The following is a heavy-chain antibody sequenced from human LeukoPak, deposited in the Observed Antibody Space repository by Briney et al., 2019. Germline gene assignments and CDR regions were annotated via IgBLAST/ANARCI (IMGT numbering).Heavy chain of an antibody. J-gene: IGHJ3*02. CDR1: GYTFTGYY. Sequence: ASVKVSCKASGYTFTGYYMHWVRQAPGQGLEWMGWINPNSGGTNCAQKFRGRVTMTRDTSISTAYMELSRLRSDDTAVYYCARVIAVADTDAFDIWGQGTMVTVSS. CDR2: INPNSGGT. CDR3: ARVIAVADTDAFDI. D-gene: IGHD6-19*01. V-gene: IGHV1-2*02.